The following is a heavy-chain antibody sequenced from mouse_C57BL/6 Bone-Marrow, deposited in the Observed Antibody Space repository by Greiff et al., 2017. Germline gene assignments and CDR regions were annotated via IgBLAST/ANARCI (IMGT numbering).Heavy chain of an antibody. CDR3: ARYYDYDGGYFDY. Sequence: DVKLQESGPGLAKPSQTLSLTCSVTGYSITSDYWNWIRKFPGNKLEYMGYISYSGSTYYNPSLKSRISITRDTSKNQYYLQLNSVTTEDTAKYYCARYYDYDGGYFDYWGQGTTLTVSS. J-gene: IGHJ2*01. CDR1: GYSITSDY. V-gene: IGHV3-8*01. CDR2: ISYSGST. D-gene: IGHD2-4*01.